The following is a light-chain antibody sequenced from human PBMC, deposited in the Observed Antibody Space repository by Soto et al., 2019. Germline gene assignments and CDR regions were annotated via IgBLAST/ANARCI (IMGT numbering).Light chain of an antibody. CDR1: SSDVGGYNY. CDR3: SSYTSSSTHV. Sequence: QSVLTQPASVSGSPGQSITISCTGTSSDVGGYNYVSWYQQHPGKAPKLIISDVSNRPSGVSTRFSGSKSGNTASLTISGLQAEDEADYYCSSYTSSSTHVFGPGT. V-gene: IGLV2-14*03. J-gene: IGLJ1*01. CDR2: DVS.